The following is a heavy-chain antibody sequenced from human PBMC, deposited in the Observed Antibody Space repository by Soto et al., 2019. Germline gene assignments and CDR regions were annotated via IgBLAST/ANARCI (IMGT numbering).Heavy chain of an antibody. V-gene: IGHV4-34*01. J-gene: IGHJ6*02. D-gene: IGHD3-10*01. CDR3: ARGNGFGELSIGMDV. CDR1: GGSFSGYY. CDR2: INHSGST. Sequence: TLSLTCAVYGGSFSGYYWSWIRQPPGKGLEWIGEINHSGSTNYNPSLKSRVTISVDTSKNQFSLKLSSVTAADTAVYYCARGNGFGELSIGMDVWGQGTTVTVSS.